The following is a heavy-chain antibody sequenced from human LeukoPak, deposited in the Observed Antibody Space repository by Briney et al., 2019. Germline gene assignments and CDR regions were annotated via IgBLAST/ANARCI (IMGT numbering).Heavy chain of an antibody. CDR2: IRSSGTYV. CDR1: GFTFSSYS. V-gene: IGHV3-21*01. J-gene: IGHJ3*02. Sequence: KPGVSLRLSCAACGFTFSSYSMYWGHQAPGEGLELVSSIRSSGTYVYYAVSVKGRFTISRDNAKNSLSLQMNSLRADDAAVYYCARASSKQLGGYLPDGFDIWGQGTMVTVSS. D-gene: IGHD3-22*01. CDR3: ARASSKQLGGYLPDGFDI.